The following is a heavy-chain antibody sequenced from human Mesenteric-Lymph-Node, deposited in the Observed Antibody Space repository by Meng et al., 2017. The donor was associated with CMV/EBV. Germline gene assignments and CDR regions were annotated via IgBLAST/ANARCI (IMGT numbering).Heavy chain of an antibody. Sequence: GESLKNSCAASGFTFSSFDMSWARQAPGKGLEWVSTITGSGGRTHYADSVKGRFTISRDNSKNTLYLQMNSLRADDTAVYYCDASDYWGQGTQVTVSS. J-gene: IGHJ4*02. V-gene: IGHV3-23*01. CDR3: DASDY. D-gene: IGHD6-6*01. CDR1: GFTFSSFD. CDR2: ITGSGGRT.